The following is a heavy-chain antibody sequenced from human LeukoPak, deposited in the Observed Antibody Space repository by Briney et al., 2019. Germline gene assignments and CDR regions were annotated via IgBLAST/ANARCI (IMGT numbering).Heavy chain of an antibody. CDR2: IWYDGSNK. J-gene: IGHJ4*02. V-gene: IGHV3-33*01. CDR1: GFTFSSYG. Sequence: GGSLRLSCAASGFTFSSYGMHWVRQAPGKGLEGVAVIWYDGSNKYYADSVKGRFTISRDNSKNTLYLQMDSLRAEDTAVYYCARVIAVAGTVDYWGQGTLVTVSS. CDR3: ARVIAVAGTVDY. D-gene: IGHD6-19*01.